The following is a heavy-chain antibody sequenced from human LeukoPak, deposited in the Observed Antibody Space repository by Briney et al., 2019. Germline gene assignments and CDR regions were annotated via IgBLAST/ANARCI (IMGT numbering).Heavy chain of an antibody. CDR1: GFTFDDYA. CDR2: ISYDGSNK. CDR3: ARGGSAGTGYYFDY. D-gene: IGHD6-19*01. V-gene: IGHV3-30-3*01. Sequence: GGSLRLSCAASGFTFDDYAMHWVRQAPGKGLEWVAVISYDGSNKYYADSVKGRFTISRDNSKNTLYLQMNSLRAEDTAVYYCARGGSAGTGYYFDYWGQGTLVTVSS. J-gene: IGHJ4*02.